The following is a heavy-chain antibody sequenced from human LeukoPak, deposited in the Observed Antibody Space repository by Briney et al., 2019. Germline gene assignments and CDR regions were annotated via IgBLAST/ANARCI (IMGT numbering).Heavy chain of an antibody. V-gene: IGHV4-59*01. CDR2: YHCGNT. D-gene: IGHD6-19*01. J-gene: IGHJ4*02. CDR1: GASISSDC. CDR3: ARGQGWLPDH. Sequence: SETLSLTCTVSGASISSDCWIWIRQTPGKGPEWIGYHCGNTDYNPSLKSRVSISVDTSKNRFSLKLNSISTADTAVYYCARGQGWLPDHWGQGSLVTVSS.